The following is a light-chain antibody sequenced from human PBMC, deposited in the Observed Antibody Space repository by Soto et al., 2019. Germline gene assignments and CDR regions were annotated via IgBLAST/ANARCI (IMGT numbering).Light chain of an antibody. CDR2: GAS. V-gene: IGKV3-20*01. CDR3: YQYATSPLA. J-gene: IGKJ4*01. Sequence: EIVLRQSPGTLSLSPGESTTLSCRASQSVGRNFLAWYQQKPGRAPRLLIHGASNRATGIPDRFSGGRSETVFTLSLSSPEPAGFALYYCYQYATSPLAFRGGTRVEIE. CDR1: QSVGRNF.